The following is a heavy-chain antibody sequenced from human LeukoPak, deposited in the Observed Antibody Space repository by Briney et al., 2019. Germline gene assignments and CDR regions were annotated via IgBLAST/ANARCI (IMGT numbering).Heavy chain of an antibody. D-gene: IGHD6-6*01. CDR2: ISGNGGST. Sequence: GGSLRLSCAASGFTFTSYAMSWVRQAPGKGLEWVSAISGNGGSTYYADSVKGRFTISRDNSKNTLYLQMNSLRAEDTAVYYCAKGPRKQLVFNWFDPWGQGTLVTVSS. V-gene: IGHV3-23*01. J-gene: IGHJ5*02. CDR1: GFTFTSYA. CDR3: AKGPRKQLVFNWFDP.